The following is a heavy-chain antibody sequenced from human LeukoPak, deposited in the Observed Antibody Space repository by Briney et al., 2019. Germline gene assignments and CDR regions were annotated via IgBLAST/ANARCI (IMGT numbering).Heavy chain of an antibody. CDR3: ARHRSYLKTAHYDSSGYYSGYAFDI. Sequence: GESLKISCKGSGYSFTSFWLSWVRQMPGKGLEWMGSIYPGDSDTRYSPSFEGQVTISPDKSISTAYLQWSSLKAWDTAMYYCARHRSYLKTAHYDSSGYYSGYAFDIWGQGTMVTVSS. J-gene: IGHJ3*02. CDR2: IYPGDSDT. D-gene: IGHD3-22*01. V-gene: IGHV5-51*01. CDR1: GYSFTSFW.